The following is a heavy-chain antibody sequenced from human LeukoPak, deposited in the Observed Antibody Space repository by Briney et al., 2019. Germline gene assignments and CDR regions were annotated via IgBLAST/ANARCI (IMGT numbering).Heavy chain of an antibody. CDR2: IYYSGST. V-gene: IGHV4-59*01. Sequence: PSETLSLTCAVYGGSFSGYYWSWIRQPPGKGLDWIGYIYYSGSTSYNPSLKSRVTISVDTSRNQFSLKVSSVTAADTAVYYCARDRYSSGQFDYWGQGTLVTVSS. CDR1: GGSFSGYY. D-gene: IGHD6-19*01. CDR3: ARDRYSSGQFDY. J-gene: IGHJ4*02.